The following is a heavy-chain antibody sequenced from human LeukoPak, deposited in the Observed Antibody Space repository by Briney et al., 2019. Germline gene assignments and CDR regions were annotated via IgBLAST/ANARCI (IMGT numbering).Heavy chain of an antibody. Sequence: GGSLRLSCAVSGFTFNSYGMHWVRQAPGKGREWVAVIWYDRTNKYYADSVKGRFTISRDNFENTLYLQMYSLRAEDTAVYYCARYSSGWSLDYWGQGTLVTVST. J-gene: IGHJ4*02. CDR3: ARYSSGWSLDY. D-gene: IGHD6-19*01. CDR2: IWYDRTNK. CDR1: GFTFNSYG. V-gene: IGHV3-33*01.